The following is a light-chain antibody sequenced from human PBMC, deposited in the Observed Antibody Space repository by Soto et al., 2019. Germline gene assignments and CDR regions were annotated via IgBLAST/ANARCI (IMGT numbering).Light chain of an antibody. Sequence: IVLTQSPGTLSLSPGERATLSCRASQGVSSSYLAWYQRKPGQAPRLLIYGVSSRATGIPDRFSGSGSGTDFPLTISRLEPEDFAVYYCQQYGRSPWTFGQGTKVEIK. V-gene: IGKV3-20*01. J-gene: IGKJ1*01. CDR2: GVS. CDR1: QGVSSSY. CDR3: QQYGRSPWT.